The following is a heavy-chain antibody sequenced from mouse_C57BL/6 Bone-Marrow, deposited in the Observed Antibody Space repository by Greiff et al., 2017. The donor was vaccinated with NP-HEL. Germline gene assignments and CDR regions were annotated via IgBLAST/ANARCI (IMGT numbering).Heavy chain of an antibody. CDR1: GYTFTDYY. CDR2: IFPGSGST. CDR3: ARGVYYGNPWFAY. V-gene: IGHV1-75*01. J-gene: IGHJ3*01. Sequence: VHLQQSGPELVKPGASVKISCKASGYTFTDYYINWVKQRPGQGLEWIGWIFPGSGSTYYNEKFKGKATLTVDKSSSTAYMLLSSLTSEDSAVYFCARGVYYGNPWFAYWGQGTLVTVSA. D-gene: IGHD2-1*01.